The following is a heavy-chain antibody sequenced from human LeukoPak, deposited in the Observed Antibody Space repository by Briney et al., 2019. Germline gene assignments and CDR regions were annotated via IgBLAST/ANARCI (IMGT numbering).Heavy chain of an antibody. CDR1: GFTFSRYW. CDR3: ERDYGA. CDR2: INSDGSAT. D-gene: IGHD4/OR15-4a*01. Sequence: SGGSLRLSCDASGFTFSRYWMHWVRQAPGKGLMWVSRINSDGSATTYGDFVKGRFTISRDDARNTVYLQMNSLRVDDTAIYYCERDYGAWGQGTLVTVSP. V-gene: IGHV3-74*03. J-gene: IGHJ5*02.